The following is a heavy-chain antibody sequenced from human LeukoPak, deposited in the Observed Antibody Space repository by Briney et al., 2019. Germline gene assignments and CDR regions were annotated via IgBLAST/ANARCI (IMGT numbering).Heavy chain of an antibody. CDR1: GYTFTGYY. Sequence: ASVKVSCKASGYTFTGYYMHWVRQAPGQGLEWMGRINPNSGGTNYAQEFQGRVTMTRDTSISTAYMELSRLRSDDTAVYYCAREEWPHYYYYMDVWGKGTTVTVSS. CDR3: AREEWPHYYYYMDV. V-gene: IGHV1-2*06. CDR2: INPNSGGT. D-gene: IGHD3-3*01. J-gene: IGHJ6*03.